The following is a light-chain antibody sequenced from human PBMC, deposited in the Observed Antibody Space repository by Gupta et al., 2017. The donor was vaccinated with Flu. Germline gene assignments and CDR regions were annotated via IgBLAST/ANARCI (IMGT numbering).Light chain of an antibody. CDR2: ELS. Sequence: QSALTQPVSVSGSPGQSITISCTGTSSDVGVYNYVSWYQQHPAKAPQLMIYELSNRPAGVALRFSGSKSGNTASLTISGLKAEDDADYYCSSFTTSNTWVFGGGTKLTVL. V-gene: IGLV2-14*01. CDR3: SSFTTSNTWV. J-gene: IGLJ3*02. CDR1: SSDVGVYNY.